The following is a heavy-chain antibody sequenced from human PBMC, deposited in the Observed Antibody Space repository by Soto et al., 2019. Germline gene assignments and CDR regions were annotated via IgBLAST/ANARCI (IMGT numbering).Heavy chain of an antibody. CDR2: MNPNSGNT. D-gene: IGHD3-22*01. J-gene: IGHJ4*02. Sequence: QVQLVQSGAEVKKPGASVKVSCKASGYTFTSYDINWVRQATGQGLEWMGWMNPNSGNTGYAQKFQGRVTMTRNTSISTAYMELSSLRSEDTAVYYCARGSPYYYDSSGYYPLDYWGQGTLVTVSS. CDR3: ARGSPYYYDSSGYYPLDY. V-gene: IGHV1-8*01. CDR1: GYTFTSYD.